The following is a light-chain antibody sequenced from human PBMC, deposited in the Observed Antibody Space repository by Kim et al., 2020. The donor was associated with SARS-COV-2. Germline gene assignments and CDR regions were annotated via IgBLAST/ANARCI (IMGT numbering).Light chain of an antibody. CDR3: QQYDNLPPALT. V-gene: IGKV1-33*01. Sequence: VGDRVTITCQASQDISNYLNWYQQKPGKAPKLQIYDASNLETGVPSRFSGSGSGTDFTFTISSLQPEDIATYYCQQYDNLPPALTFGGGTKVDIK. CDR1: QDISNY. CDR2: DAS. J-gene: IGKJ4*01.